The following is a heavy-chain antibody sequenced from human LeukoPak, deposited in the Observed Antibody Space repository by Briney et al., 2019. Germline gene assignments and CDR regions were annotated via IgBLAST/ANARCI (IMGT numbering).Heavy chain of an antibody. J-gene: IGHJ5*02. Sequence: GGSLRLSCAASGFIFSTYSMNWVRQAPGKGLEWVSSIGTSSSYIYYADSVKGRFTISRDNAKNSLYLQMNSLRAEDTAVYYCAKTGLVRGTEFDPWGQGTLVTVSS. V-gene: IGHV3-21*01. D-gene: IGHD3-22*01. CDR1: GFIFSTYS. CDR2: IGTSSSYI. CDR3: AKTGLVRGTEFDP.